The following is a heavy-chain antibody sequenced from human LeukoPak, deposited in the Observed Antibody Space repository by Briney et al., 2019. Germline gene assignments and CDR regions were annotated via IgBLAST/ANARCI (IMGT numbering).Heavy chain of an antibody. Sequence: SETLSLTCSASVGSISRRSYYWGWVRQPPGRWRGWVGCIYYSGSAYYNPSLKSRVTISVDTSKNQFSLKLTSVTDADTAVYYCERGPYKYDGSGPFDNWGRGGIVAVSS. CDR2: IYYSGSA. D-gene: IGHD3-22*01. J-gene: IGHJ3*02. V-gene: IGHV4-39*07. CDR3: ERGPYKYDGSGPFDN. CDR1: VGSISRRSYY.